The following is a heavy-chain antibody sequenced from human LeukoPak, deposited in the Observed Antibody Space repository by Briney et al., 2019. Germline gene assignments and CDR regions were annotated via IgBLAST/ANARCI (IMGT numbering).Heavy chain of an antibody. J-gene: IGHJ4*02. D-gene: IGHD1-26*01. V-gene: IGHV4-39*01. CDR2: MYYSGST. CDR1: GGSISSSSNY. CDR3: ARHSGTYYADFDY. Sequence: SETLSLTCTVSGGSISSSSNYWGWIRQTPGKGLEWIGSMYYSGSTYYRPSLKSRVTMSVDTSKSQFSLKLSSVTAADTAVYYCARHSGTYYADFDYWGQGTLVTVSS.